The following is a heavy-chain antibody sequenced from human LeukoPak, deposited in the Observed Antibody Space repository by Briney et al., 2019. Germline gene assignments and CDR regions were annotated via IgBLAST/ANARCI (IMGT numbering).Heavy chain of an antibody. CDR1: GYSFTSYW. CDR3: ARRVAGSYHHAFDL. J-gene: IGHJ3*01. CDR2: IYPGDSDT. D-gene: IGHD1-26*01. V-gene: IGHV5-51*01. Sequence: GGSLKISCTGSGYSFTSYWIGWVRQMPGKGLEWVGIIYPGDSDTRYSPSFQGQVTISADKSISTAYLQWSRLRASDTAMYYCARRVAGSYHHAFDLWGQGTMVTVSS.